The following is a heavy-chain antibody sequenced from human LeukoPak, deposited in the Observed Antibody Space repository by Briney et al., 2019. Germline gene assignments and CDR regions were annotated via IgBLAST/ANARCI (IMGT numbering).Heavy chain of an antibody. D-gene: IGHD4-17*01. CDR2: IYYSGST. V-gene: IGHV4-39*07. CDR1: GGSISSSSYY. J-gene: IGHJ4*02. CDR3: ARGRNDYGYYFDY. Sequence: SETLSLTCTVSGGSISSSSYYWGWIRQPPGKGLEWIGSIYYSGSTYYNPSLKSRVTISVDTSKNQFSLKLSSVTAADTAVYYCARGRNDYGYYFDYWGQGTLVTVSS.